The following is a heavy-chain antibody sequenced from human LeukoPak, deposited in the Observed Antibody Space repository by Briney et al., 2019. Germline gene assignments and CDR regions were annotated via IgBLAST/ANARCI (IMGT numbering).Heavy chain of an antibody. Sequence: SEALSLPCTVSGGSIIRGDYYWSWIRQPPGEGLEWIGYIYYSGSTYYNPSLKSRVTISVDTSKNQFSLKLSSVTAADTAVYYCARGRRDYYGSGSPTWFDPWGQGTLVTVSS. D-gene: IGHD3-10*01. CDR2: IYYSGST. V-gene: IGHV4-30-4*01. CDR3: ARGRRDYYGSGSPTWFDP. J-gene: IGHJ5*02. CDR1: GGSIIRGDYY.